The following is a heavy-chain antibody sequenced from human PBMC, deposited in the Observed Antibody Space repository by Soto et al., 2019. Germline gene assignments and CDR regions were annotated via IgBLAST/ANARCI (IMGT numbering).Heavy chain of an antibody. CDR1: GGSISSYY. V-gene: IGHV4-59*01. J-gene: IGHJ4*02. CDR2: IYYSGST. Sequence: SETLSLTCTVSGGSISSYYWSWIRQPPGKGLEWIGYIYYSGSTNYNPSLKSRVTISVDTSKNQFSLKLSSVTAADTAVYYCARAGDIYYYGSGSYIVYWGQGTLVTVSS. D-gene: IGHD3-10*01. CDR3: ARAGDIYYYGSGSYIVY.